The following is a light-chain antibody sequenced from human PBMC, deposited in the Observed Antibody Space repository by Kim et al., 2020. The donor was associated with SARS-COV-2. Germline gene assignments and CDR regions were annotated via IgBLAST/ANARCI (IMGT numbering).Light chain of an antibody. V-gene: IGKV3-11*01. CDR2: DAF. Sequence: VLTQSPATLSLSPGERATLSCRASQSIDSELAWYQQTPGHPPRLLIYDAFNRATGVPARFSGSGSGTDFTLTISSLEPEDFAVYYCVQRYNWPSTFGQGTRLEIK. CDR3: VQRYNWPST. J-gene: IGKJ5*01. CDR1: QSIDSE.